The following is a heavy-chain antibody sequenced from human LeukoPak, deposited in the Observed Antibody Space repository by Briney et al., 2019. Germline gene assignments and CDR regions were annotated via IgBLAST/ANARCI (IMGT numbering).Heavy chain of an antibody. CDR3: AKGGDGYNSHYYYGMDV. J-gene: IGHJ6*02. D-gene: IGHD5-24*01. Sequence: GGSLRLSCTASGFVFSDFWMGWVRQAPGKGLEWVSAISGSGGSTYYADSVKGRFTISRDNSKNTLYLQMNSLRAEDTAVYYCAKGGDGYNSHYYYGMDVWGQGTTVTVSS. V-gene: IGHV3-23*01. CDR1: GFVFSDFW. CDR2: ISGSGGST.